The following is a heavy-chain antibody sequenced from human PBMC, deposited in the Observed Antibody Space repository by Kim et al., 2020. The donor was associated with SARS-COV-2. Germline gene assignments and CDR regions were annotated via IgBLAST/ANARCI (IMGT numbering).Heavy chain of an antibody. J-gene: IGHJ6*02. D-gene: IGHD3-3*01. CDR1: GGTFSSYA. V-gene: IGHV1-69*05. CDR2: IIPIFGTA. Sequence: SVKVSCKASGGTFSSYAIRWVRQAPGQGLAWMGGIIPIFGTANYAQKFQGRVTITTDESTSTAYMELSTLRSEDTAVYYCARDSPGFYDFFLWGQGTTVTVSS. CDR3: ARDSPGFYDFFL.